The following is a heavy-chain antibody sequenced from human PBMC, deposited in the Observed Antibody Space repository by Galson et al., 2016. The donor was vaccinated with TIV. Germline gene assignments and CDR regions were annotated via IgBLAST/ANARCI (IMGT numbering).Heavy chain of an antibody. CDR3: ARYRSRGACYDS. CDR1: GFSLMTSGMC. D-gene: IGHD2-21*01. CDR2: IDWDDDK. V-gene: IGHV2-70*11. J-gene: IGHJ5*01. Sequence: PALVKPTQTLTLTCTFSGFSLMTSGMCVSWIRQPPGKALEWLARIDWDDDKYYSTSLKTRLPISKDTSKTQVVLTMTNVDPADTATYYCARYRSRGACYDSWGQGTLVTVSA.